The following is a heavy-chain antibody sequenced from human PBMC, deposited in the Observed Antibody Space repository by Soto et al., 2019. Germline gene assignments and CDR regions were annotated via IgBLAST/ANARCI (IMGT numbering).Heavy chain of an antibody. V-gene: IGHV3-7*01. CDR3: VRGGSNYAS. CDR2: IKPDESEK. J-gene: IGHJ5*02. CDR1: GFTFSDSW. Sequence: EVQLVQSGGGSAQPGGSLSLSCRASGFTFSDSWMTWVRQAPGKGLEWVARIKPDESEKKYADSVKGRFSISRDNAKNSMYLQMDSLRGEDTAVYYCVRGGSNYASWGQGTLVTVSS. D-gene: IGHD4-4*01.